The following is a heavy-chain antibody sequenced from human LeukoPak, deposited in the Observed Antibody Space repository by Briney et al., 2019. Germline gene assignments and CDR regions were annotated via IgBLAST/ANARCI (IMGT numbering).Heavy chain of an antibody. CDR2: ISSSSSYI. J-gene: IGHJ5*02. D-gene: IGHD1-26*01. CDR3: AREQELQGWFDP. Sequence: GGSLRLSCAASGFTFSSCSMNWVRQAPGKGLEWVSSISSSSSYIYYADSVKGRFTISRDNAKNSLYLQMNSLRAEDTAVYYCAREQELQGWFDPWGQGTLVTVSS. V-gene: IGHV3-21*01. CDR1: GFTFSSCS.